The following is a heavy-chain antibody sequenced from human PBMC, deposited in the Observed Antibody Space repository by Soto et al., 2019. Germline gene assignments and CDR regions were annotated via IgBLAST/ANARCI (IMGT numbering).Heavy chain of an antibody. V-gene: IGHV3-30-3*01. CDR3: ARVGGNYYYYGMDV. CDR2: ISYDGSNK. J-gene: IGHJ6*02. D-gene: IGHD2-15*01. Sequence: GGSLRLSCAASGFTFSSYAMHWVRQAPGKGLEWVAVISYDGSNKYYADSVKGRFTISRDNSKNTLYLQMNSLRAEDTAVYYCARVGGNYYYYGMDVWGQGTTVTVSS. CDR1: GFTFSSYA.